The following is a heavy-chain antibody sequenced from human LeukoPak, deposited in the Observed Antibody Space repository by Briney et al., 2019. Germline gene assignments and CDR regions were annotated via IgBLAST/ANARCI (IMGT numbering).Heavy chain of an antibody. J-gene: IGHJ4*02. Sequence: SETLSLTCTVSGGSISSSSYYWGWIRQPPGKGLEWIGSIYYSGSTYYNPSLKSRVTISVDTSKNQFSLKLSSVTAADTAVYYCARTLARGTPAFTYSSSGEFDYWGQGTLVTVSS. V-gene: IGHV4-39*01. D-gene: IGHD6-6*01. CDR2: IYYSGST. CDR3: ARTLARGTPAFTYSSSGEFDY. CDR1: GGSISSSSYY.